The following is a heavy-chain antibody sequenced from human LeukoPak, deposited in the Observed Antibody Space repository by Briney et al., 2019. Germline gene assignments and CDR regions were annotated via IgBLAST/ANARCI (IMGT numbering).Heavy chain of an antibody. CDR3: ATRGPVTPGAFDI. V-gene: IGHV1-24*01. J-gene: IGHJ3*02. CDR2: FDPEDGET. Sequence: GASVKVSCKVSGYTLTELSMQWVRQAPGKGLEWMGGFDPEDGETIYAQKFQGRVTMTEDTSTDTAYMELSSLRSEDTAVYYCATRGPVTPGAFDIWGQGTMVTVSS. CDR1: GYTLTELS. D-gene: IGHD4-17*01.